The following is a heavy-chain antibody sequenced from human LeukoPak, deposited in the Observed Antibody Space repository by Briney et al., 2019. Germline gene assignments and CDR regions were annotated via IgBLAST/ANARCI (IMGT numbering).Heavy chain of an antibody. J-gene: IGHJ5*02. CDR3: ARDFSYDYVWGSYRSWFDP. CDR2: IYTSGST. CDR1: GGSISSYY. Sequence: PSETLSLTCTVSGGSISSYYWSWIRQPAGKGLEWIGRIYTSGSTNYNPSLKSRVTMSVDTSKNQFSLKLSSVTAADTAVYYCARDFSYDYVWGSYRSWFDPWGQGTLVTVSS. D-gene: IGHD3-16*02. V-gene: IGHV4-4*07.